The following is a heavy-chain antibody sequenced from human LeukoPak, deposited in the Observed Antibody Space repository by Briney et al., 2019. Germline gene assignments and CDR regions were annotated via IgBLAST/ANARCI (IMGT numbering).Heavy chain of an antibody. CDR3: ARVIREYSSSSGLNY. Sequence: GASVKVSCKASGGTFSSYAINWVRQAPGQGLEWMGGIIPIFGTANFAQKFQGRVTITADESTSTAYMELSSLRSEDTAMYYCARVIREYSSSSGLNYWGQGTLVTVSS. CDR1: GGTFSSYA. D-gene: IGHD6-6*01. V-gene: IGHV1-69*13. J-gene: IGHJ4*02. CDR2: IIPIFGTA.